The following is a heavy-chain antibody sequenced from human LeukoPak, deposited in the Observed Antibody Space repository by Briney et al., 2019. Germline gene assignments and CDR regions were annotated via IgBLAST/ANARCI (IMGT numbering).Heavy chain of an antibody. Sequence: GRSLRLSCAASGFTFDDYAMHWVRQAPGKGLEWVSVISWNSGSIAYADSVKGRFTISRDNAKNSLYLQMNSLRAEDTALYYCAKDMGRSSWYGRLNPWGQGTLVTVSS. CDR1: GFTFDDYA. CDR3: AKDMGRSSWYGRLNP. CDR2: ISWNSGSI. V-gene: IGHV3-9*01. J-gene: IGHJ5*02. D-gene: IGHD6-13*01.